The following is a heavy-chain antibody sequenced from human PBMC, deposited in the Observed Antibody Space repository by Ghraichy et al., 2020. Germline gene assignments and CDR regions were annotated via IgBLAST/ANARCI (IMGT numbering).Heavy chain of an antibody. V-gene: IGHV3-30*02. CDR1: GFTFSSYG. CDR3: AKALFTYYYDSSGINWFDP. CDR2: IRYDGSNK. Sequence: GESLNISCAASGFTFSSYGMHWVRQAPGKGLEWVAFIRYDGSNKYYADSVKGRFTISRDNSKNTLYLQMNSLRAEDTAVYYCAKALFTYYYDSSGINWFDPWGQGTLVTVSS. D-gene: IGHD3-22*01. J-gene: IGHJ5*02.